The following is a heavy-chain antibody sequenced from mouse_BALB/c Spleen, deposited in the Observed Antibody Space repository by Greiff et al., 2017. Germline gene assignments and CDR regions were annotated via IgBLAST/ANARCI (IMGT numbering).Heavy chain of an antibody. D-gene: IGHD2-1*01. Sequence: EVQLQQSGPGLVKPSQSLSLTCTVTGYSITSDYVWNWIRQFPGNKLEWMGYISYSGSTSYNPSLKSRISITRDTSKNQFFLQLNSVTTEDTATYYCARSGLYGNYGFAYWGQGTLVTVSA. CDR2: ISYSGST. V-gene: IGHV3-2*02. CDR3: ARSGLYGNYGFAY. CDR1: GYSITSDYV. J-gene: IGHJ3*01.